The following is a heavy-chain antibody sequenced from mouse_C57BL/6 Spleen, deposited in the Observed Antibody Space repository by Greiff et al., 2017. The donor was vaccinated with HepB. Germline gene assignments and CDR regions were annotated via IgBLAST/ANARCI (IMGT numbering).Heavy chain of an antibody. Sequence: EVQLQQSVAELVRPGASVKLSCTASGFNIKNTYMHWVKQRPEQGLEWIGRIDPANGNTKYAPKFQGKATITADTSSNTPYLQLSSLTSEDTAIYYCARDRRDYEGGDYAMDYWGQGTSVTVSS. CDR2: IDPANGNT. CDR3: ARDRRDYEGGDYAMDY. CDR1: GFNIKNTY. V-gene: IGHV14-3*01. D-gene: IGHD2-4*01. J-gene: IGHJ4*01.